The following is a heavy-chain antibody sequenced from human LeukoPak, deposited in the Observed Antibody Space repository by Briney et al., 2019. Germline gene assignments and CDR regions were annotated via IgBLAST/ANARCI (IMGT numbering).Heavy chain of an antibody. CDR1: GYTFTSYA. CDR3: ARGSKLLVIIGENWFDP. D-gene: IGHD3-9*01. CDR2: INAGNGNT. V-gene: IGHV1-3*01. J-gene: IGHJ5*02. Sequence: ASVKVSCKASGYTFTSYAMHWVRQAPGQRLEWMGWINAGNGNTKYSQKFQGRVTITRDTSASTAYMELSSLRSKDTAVYYCARGSKLLVIIGENWFDPWGQGTLVTVSS.